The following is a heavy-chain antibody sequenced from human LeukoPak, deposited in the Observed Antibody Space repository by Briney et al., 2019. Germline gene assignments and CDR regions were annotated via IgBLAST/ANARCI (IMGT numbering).Heavy chain of an antibody. CDR1: GFTFSSYA. CDR2: ISGSGGST. CDR3: AKDSVVVVAGFIGY. J-gene: IGHJ4*02. D-gene: IGHD2-15*01. V-gene: IGHV3-23*01. Sequence: RAGGSLRLSCAASGFTFSSYAMSWVRPPPGKGLELVSAISGSGGSTYYADSVKGRLTIPRENSKNTLYLQINRLRAEDTAVYYCAKDSVVVVAGFIGYWGQGTLVTVSS.